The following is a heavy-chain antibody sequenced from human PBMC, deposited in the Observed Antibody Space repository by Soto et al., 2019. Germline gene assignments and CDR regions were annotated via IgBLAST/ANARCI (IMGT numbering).Heavy chain of an antibody. CDR1: GFTFSSYE. Sequence: EVQLVESGGGLVQPGGSLRLSCAASGFTFSSYEMNWVRQAPGKGLEWVSYISSSGSTIYYADSVKGRFTISRDNAKNSLYLQMNSPRAEDTAVYYCASFPPYGDYWYFDLWGRGTLVTVSS. D-gene: IGHD4-17*01. CDR2: ISSSGSTI. J-gene: IGHJ2*01. V-gene: IGHV3-48*03. CDR3: ASFPPYGDYWYFDL.